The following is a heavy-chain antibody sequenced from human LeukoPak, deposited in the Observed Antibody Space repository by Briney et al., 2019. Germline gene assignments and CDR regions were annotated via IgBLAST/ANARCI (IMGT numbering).Heavy chain of an antibody. V-gene: IGHV4-59*01. CDR3: ARGRLGGSGSYYNVLDY. J-gene: IGHJ4*02. CDR2: ISYSGST. D-gene: IGHD3-10*01. CDR1: GGSISSYY. Sequence: SETRSLTCTVSGGSISSYYWSWIRQPPRKGLEWIGYISYSGSTNYNPSLKSRDTISVDTSRNQFSLKLSSVTAADTAVYYCARGRLGGSGSYYNVLDYWGQGTLVSVSS.